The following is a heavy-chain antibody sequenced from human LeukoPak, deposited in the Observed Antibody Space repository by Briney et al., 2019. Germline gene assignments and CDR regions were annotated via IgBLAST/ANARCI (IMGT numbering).Heavy chain of an antibody. D-gene: IGHD2-2*01. J-gene: IGHJ6*02. CDR2: IYPGDSDT. CDR3: ARLLGYCSSTSCDPYYYGMDV. CDR1: GYSFTSYW. Sequence: GESLEISCKGSGYSFTSYWIGWVRQMPGKGLEWMGIIYPGDSDTRYSPSFQGQVTISADKSISTAYLQWSSLKASDTAMYYCARLLGYCSSTSCDPYYYGMDVWGQGTTVTVSS. V-gene: IGHV5-51*01.